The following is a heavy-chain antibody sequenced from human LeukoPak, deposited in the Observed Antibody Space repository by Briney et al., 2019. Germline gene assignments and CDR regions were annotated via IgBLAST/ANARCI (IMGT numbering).Heavy chain of an antibody. D-gene: IGHD6-19*01. V-gene: IGHV3-74*01. CDR3: VRSARHSSSGWWAFDN. CDR2: IESDGRTT. Sequence: GGSLRLSCGVSGFAFSNYWMHWVRQAPGKGLVWVSCIESDGRTTDYADSVKGRFTISRDNAESTLSLQMNGLRAEDTAVYYCVRSARHSSSGWWAFDNWGQGTLVIVSS. CDR1: GFAFSNYW. J-gene: IGHJ4*02.